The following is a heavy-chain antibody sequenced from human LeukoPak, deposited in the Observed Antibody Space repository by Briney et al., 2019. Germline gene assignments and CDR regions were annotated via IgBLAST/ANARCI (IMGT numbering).Heavy chain of an antibody. D-gene: IGHD2-21*01. Sequence: PSETLSLTCTVSGGSISSGSYYWSWIRQPAGKGLEWIGRINISGSTNYNPSLKSRATISVDTSRNQFSLKLSSVTAADTAVYYCAGEFRIRLDPWGQGTLVTVSS. V-gene: IGHV4-61*02. CDR1: GGSISSGSYY. J-gene: IGHJ5*02. CDR2: INISGST. CDR3: AGEFRIRLDP.